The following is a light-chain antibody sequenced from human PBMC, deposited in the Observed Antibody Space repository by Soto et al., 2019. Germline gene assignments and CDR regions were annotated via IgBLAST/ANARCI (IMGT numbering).Light chain of an antibody. J-gene: IGLJ2*01. Sequence: QSVLTQPASVSGSPGQSITISCTGTNSDIGGYDYVSWYQHHPGKAPKLLIYGVTNRPSGVSDRFSGSKSGNTASLTISGLQADDEADYYCTSYTSITIVVFGGGTKLTVL. CDR1: NSDIGGYDY. V-gene: IGLV2-14*01. CDR2: GVT. CDR3: TSYTSITIVV.